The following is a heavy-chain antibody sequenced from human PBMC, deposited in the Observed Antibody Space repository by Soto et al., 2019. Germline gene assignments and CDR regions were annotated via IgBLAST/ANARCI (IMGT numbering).Heavy chain of an antibody. CDR2: ISSSSSYI. D-gene: IGHD5-18*01. Sequence: GGSLRLSCAASGFTFSSYSMNWVRQAPGKGLEWVSSISSSSSYIYYADSVKGRFTISRDNAKNSLYLQMNSLGAEDTAVYYCAREDSYGYGWFDPWGQGTLVTVSS. CDR1: GFTFSSYS. J-gene: IGHJ5*02. CDR3: AREDSYGYGWFDP. V-gene: IGHV3-21*01.